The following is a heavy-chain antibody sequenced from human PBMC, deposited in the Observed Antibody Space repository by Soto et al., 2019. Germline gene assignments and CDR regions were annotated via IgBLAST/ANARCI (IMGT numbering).Heavy chain of an antibody. CDR3: ACYRQGDRQYLHAVPARGSSDL. V-gene: IGHV3-11*01. D-gene: IGHD4-4*01. CDR2: ISSSGSTI. Sequence: GGSLRLSCAASGFTCSHYYMSWIRQAPGKGLEWVSYISSSGSTIYYADSVKGRFTISRDNAKNSLYLQMNSLRAEYTAVYYCACYRQGDRQYLHAVPARGSSDL. CDR1: GFTCSHYY. J-gene: IGHJ2*01.